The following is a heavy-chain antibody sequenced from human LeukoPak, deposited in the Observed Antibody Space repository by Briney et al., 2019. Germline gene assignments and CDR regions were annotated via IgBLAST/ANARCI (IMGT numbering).Heavy chain of an antibody. D-gene: IGHD1-26*01. CDR1: GFTFSSYA. CDR3: ASSPHWELQAFYNY. Sequence: GGSLRLSCAASGFTFSSYAMHWVRQAPGKGLEWVAVISYDGSNKYYADSVKGRFTISRDNSKNTLYLQMNSLRAEDTAVYYCASSPHWELQAFYNYWGQGTLVTVSS. J-gene: IGHJ4*02. CDR2: ISYDGSNK. V-gene: IGHV3-30-3*01.